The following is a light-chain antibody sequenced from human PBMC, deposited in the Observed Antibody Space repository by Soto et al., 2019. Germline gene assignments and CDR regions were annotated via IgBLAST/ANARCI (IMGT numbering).Light chain of an antibody. CDR2: NVN. J-gene: IGLJ1*01. Sequence: QSALTQSASVSGSPGQSITISCTGTSSDVGNYNYVSWYQQHPGEVPKLIIFNVNNRPSGVSNRFSGSKSGSTASLTISGLQAEDEADYYCSSFTSSTTYVFGTGNKVTVL. V-gene: IGLV2-14*01. CDR1: SSDVGNYNY. CDR3: SSFTSSTTYV.